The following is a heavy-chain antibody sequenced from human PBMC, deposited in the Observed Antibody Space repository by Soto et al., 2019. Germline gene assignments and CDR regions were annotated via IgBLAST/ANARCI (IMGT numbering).Heavy chain of an antibody. Sequence: EVQLVESGGGLVQPGGSLRLSCAASGFTFSDHYMDWVRQAPGKGLEWVARSRDKANSYTAEYAASVKGRFTISSDDSENSLYLQMKSLKTDDTAVYYCARATRYCSGGSCYAGGDCWGQGTLVTVSS. CDR3: ARATRYCSGGSCYAGGDC. V-gene: IGHV3-72*01. CDR1: GFTFSDHY. J-gene: IGHJ4*02. D-gene: IGHD2-15*01. CDR2: SRDKANSYTA.